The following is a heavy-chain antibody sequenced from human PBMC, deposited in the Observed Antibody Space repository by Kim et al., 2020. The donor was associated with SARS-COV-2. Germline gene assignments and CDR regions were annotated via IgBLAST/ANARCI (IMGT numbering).Heavy chain of an antibody. CDR3: AREGSGSQDFDY. J-gene: IGHJ4*02. V-gene: IGHV6-1*01. Sequence: YALSVKSRIAIHPETSKSQFSLHLNSVTPEDTAVYYCAREGSGSQDFDYWGQGTLVTVSS. D-gene: IGHD6-25*01.